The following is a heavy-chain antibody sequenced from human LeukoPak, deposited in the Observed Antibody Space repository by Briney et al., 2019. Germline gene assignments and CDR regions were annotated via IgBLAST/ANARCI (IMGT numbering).Heavy chain of an antibody. J-gene: IGHJ4*02. CDR1: GGSISSYY. CDR3: ARERTSGCSYYFDY. V-gene: IGHV4-59*01. D-gene: IGHD3-22*01. CDR2: ISYSGST. Sequence: PSETLSLTCTVAGGSISSYYWSWIRQPPGKGLEWIGYISYSGSTNYDPSLKSRVTISVDTSKNQFSLKLSSVTAADTAVYYCARERTSGCSYYFDYWGQGTLVTVSS.